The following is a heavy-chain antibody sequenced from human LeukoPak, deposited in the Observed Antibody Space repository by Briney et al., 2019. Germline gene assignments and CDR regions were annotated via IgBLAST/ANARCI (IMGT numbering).Heavy chain of an antibody. V-gene: IGHV3-33*01. CDR2: IWYDGSRE. CDR1: GFSFSAYG. J-gene: IGHJ4*02. Sequence: GTSLRHSCAASGFSFSAYGMHWVRQAPGKGLEWVAVIWYDGSRESYTDSVQGRFTISRDNSKNTLYLQMNSLRAEDTAVYYCARSWQQLVFYFDYGGQGTLVTVSS. CDR3: ARSWQQLVFYFDY. D-gene: IGHD6-13*01.